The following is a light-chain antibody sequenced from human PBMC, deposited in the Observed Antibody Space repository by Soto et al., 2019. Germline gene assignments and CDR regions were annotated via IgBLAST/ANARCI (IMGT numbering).Light chain of an antibody. Sequence: VGDRVTITCRASQTISSWLAWYQQKPGKAPKLLIYKASTLKSGVPSRFSGSGSGTEFTLTISSLHPDDFATYNCQHYNSYSDAFGQGT. CDR2: KAS. V-gene: IGKV1-5*03. CDR3: QHYNSYSDA. J-gene: IGKJ1*01. CDR1: QTISSW.